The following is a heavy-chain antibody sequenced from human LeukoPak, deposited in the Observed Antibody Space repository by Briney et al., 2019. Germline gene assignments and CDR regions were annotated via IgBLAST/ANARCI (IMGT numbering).Heavy chain of an antibody. D-gene: IGHD3-16*01. Sequence: ASVKVSCKASGYTFTGYYIHWVRLAPGQGLQWMGWINSNSGGTNYAQKFQGRVTMTRDTSISTAYMDLSSLISGDTAVYYCARDRGPEWWGSFDCWGQGTLVTVSS. J-gene: IGHJ4*02. CDR1: GYTFTGYY. CDR3: ARDRGPEWWGSFDC. CDR2: INSNSGGT. V-gene: IGHV1-2*02.